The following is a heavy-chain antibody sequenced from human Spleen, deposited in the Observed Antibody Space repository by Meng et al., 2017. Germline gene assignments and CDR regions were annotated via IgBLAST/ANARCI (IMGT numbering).Heavy chain of an antibody. V-gene: IGHV1-18*01. CDR1: GYTFGSYG. CDR2: FVNYVDT. D-gene: IGHD2-15*01. J-gene: IGHJ4*02. CDR3: AGGTLGRSYCDY. Sequence: QVHLLQSGPEVKKPGASVRVSCKASGYTFGSYGICWVRQAPGQGLEWMGWFVNYVDTYPAPKFQGRVTMTTDTHTNTAFMELRSLTSDYAAVDCCAGGTLGRSYCDYWGQGTLVTVSS.